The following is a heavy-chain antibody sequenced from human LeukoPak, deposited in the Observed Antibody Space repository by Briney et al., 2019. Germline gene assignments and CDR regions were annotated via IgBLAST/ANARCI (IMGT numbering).Heavy chain of an antibody. CDR2: INAGNGNT. V-gene: IGHV1-3*01. CDR3: ARDPLIAVAGTDVAPGDY. J-gene: IGHJ4*02. CDR1: GYTFTSYA. Sequence: ASVKVSCKASGYTFTSYAMHWVRQAPGQRLEWMGWINAGNGNTKYSQKFQGRVTITRDTSASTAYMELSSLRSEDTAVYYCARDPLIAVAGTDVAPGDYWGQGTLITVSS. D-gene: IGHD6-19*01.